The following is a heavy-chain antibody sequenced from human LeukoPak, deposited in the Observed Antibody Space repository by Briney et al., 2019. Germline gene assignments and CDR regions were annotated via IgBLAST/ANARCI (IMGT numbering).Heavy chain of an antibody. V-gene: IGHV3-33*08. Sequence: GRSLRLSCAASGFTFSRYAMHWVRQAPGKGLEWVAVIWYDGSNKYYADSVKGRFTISRDNSKNTLYLQMNSLRAEDTAVYYCARDLGPAPGISVGGSGFGYWGQGTLVTVSS. D-gene: IGHD6-19*01. CDR2: IWYDGSNK. CDR3: ARDLGPAPGISVGGSGFGY. J-gene: IGHJ4*02. CDR1: GFTFSRYA.